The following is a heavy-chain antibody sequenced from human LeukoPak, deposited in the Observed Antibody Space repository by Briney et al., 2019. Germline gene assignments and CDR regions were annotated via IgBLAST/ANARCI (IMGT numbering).Heavy chain of an antibody. CDR1: GGTFISYA. Sequence: ASVKVSCKASGGTFISYAISWVRQAPGQGLEWMGGIIPIFGTANYAQKFQGRVTITADESTSTAYMELSSLRSEDTAVYYCAREGPCGGDCYVGFDYWGQGTLVTVSS. D-gene: IGHD2-21*02. J-gene: IGHJ4*02. CDR2: IIPIFGTA. CDR3: AREGPCGGDCYVGFDY. V-gene: IGHV1-69*13.